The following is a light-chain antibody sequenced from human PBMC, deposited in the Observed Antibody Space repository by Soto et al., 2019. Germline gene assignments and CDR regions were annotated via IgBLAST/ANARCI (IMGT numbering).Light chain of an antibody. CDR3: HHYGISPPWT. CDR2: GVS. Sequence: EIVMTQSPVTLSVSPGERATLSCRASQSVRSTYLAWYQQKPGKAPRLLIFGVSNRAAGIPARFSGSGSGREFTLTISSLQSEDFAVYYCHHYGISPPWTFGQGTKVEIK. CDR1: QSVRSTY. J-gene: IGKJ1*01. V-gene: IGKV3-15*01.